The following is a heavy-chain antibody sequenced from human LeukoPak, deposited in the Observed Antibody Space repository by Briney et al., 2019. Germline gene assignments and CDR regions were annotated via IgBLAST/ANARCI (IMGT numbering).Heavy chain of an antibody. CDR2: IYYSRST. V-gene: IGHV4-59*01. CDR1: GGSISSYY. D-gene: IGHD1-7*01. Sequence: SETLSLTCTVSGGSISSYYWSWIRQPPGKGLEWIGYIYYSRSTNYNPSLKSRVTISVDTSKNQFSLKLSSVTAADTAVYYCARAQRDSNWNFDYYYYMDVWGKGTTVTVSS. CDR3: ARAQRDSNWNFDYYYYMDV. J-gene: IGHJ6*03.